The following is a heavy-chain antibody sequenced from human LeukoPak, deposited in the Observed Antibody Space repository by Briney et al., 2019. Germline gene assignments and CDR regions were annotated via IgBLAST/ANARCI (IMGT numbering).Heavy chain of an antibody. CDR3: ARSGSGSYFRLRNWFDP. CDR2: IYHSGST. CDR1: GGSISSSNW. V-gene: IGHV4-4*02. D-gene: IGHD1-26*01. J-gene: IGHJ5*02. Sequence: SGTLSLTCAVSGGSISSSNWWSWVRQPPGKGLEWIGEIYHSGSTNYNPSLKGRVTISVDKSKNQFSLKLSSVTAADTAVYYCARSGSGSYFRLRNWFDPWGQGTLVTVSS.